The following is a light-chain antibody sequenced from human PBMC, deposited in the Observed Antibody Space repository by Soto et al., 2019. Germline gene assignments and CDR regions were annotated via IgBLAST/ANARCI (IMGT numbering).Light chain of an antibody. CDR2: GAS. CDR3: QHYNNWPPWT. Sequence: EIVMTQSQATLSVSPGERATLSCRASQSVSSNLAWYQQKPGQAPRLLIYGASTRATGIPARFIGSGSGTEFTLIISSLQSEDFAVYYCQHYNNWPPWTFDQGTKVEIK. J-gene: IGKJ1*01. CDR1: QSVSSN. V-gene: IGKV3-15*01.